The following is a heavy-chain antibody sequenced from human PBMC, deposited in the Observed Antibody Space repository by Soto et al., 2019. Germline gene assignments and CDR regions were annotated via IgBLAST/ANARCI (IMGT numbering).Heavy chain of an antibody. D-gene: IGHD6-13*01. CDR2: IYYTGNT. V-gene: IGHV4-39*01. CDR3: ASSSNWYHQPDY. CDR1: GGSISSSDYY. J-gene: IGHJ4*02. Sequence: QLQLQESGPGLVKPSETLSLTCTVSGGSISSSDYYWDWIRQPPGKGLEWIGSIYYTGNTYYNPSLKSRVTISVDTSNNQFFLKLTTVTAADTAVYYCASSSNWYHQPDYWGQGTRVTVSS.